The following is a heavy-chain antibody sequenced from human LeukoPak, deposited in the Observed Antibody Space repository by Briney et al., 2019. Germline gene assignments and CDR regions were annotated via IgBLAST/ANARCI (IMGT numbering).Heavy chain of an antibody. CDR1: GYTFTSYG. V-gene: IGHV1-69*06. Sequence: ASVKVSCKASGYTFTSYGISWVRQAPGQGLEWMGGIIPIFGTANYAQKFQGRVTITADKPTSTAYMELSSLRSEDTAVYYCARGLSVGYYDSSGYYFLWGQGTLVTVSS. CDR2: IIPIFGTA. CDR3: ARGLSVGYYDSSGYYFL. D-gene: IGHD3-22*01. J-gene: IGHJ4*02.